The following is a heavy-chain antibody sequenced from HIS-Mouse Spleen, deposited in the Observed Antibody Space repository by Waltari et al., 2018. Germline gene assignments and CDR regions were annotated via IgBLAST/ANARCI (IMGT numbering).Heavy chain of an antibody. J-gene: IGHJ2*01. V-gene: IGHV4-39*07. CDR2: IYYSGST. CDR3: AREIPYSSSWYDWYFDL. Sequence: QLQLQESGPGLVKPSETLSLTSTVSGGSISSSSYYWRWIRQPPGKGLEWIGSIYYSGSTYYNPSLKSRVTISVDTSKNQFSLKLSSVTAADTAVYYCAREIPYSSSWYDWYFDLWGRGTLVTVSS. CDR1: GGSISSSSYY. D-gene: IGHD6-13*01.